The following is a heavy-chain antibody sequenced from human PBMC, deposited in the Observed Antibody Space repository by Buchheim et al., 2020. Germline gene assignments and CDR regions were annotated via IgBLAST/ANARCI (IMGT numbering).Heavy chain of an antibody. D-gene: IGHD2-2*01. Sequence: QVQLVQSGAEVKKPGSSVKVSCKASGGTFSSYAISWVRQAPGQGLEWMGGIIPIFGTANYAQKFQGRVTITADESTSTAYMELSSLRSEDTAVYYCASPRAGKYQLLSNYYYYGMDVWGQGTT. V-gene: IGHV1-69*01. CDR1: GGTFSSYA. CDR3: ASPRAGKYQLLSNYYYYGMDV. J-gene: IGHJ6*02. CDR2: IIPIFGTA.